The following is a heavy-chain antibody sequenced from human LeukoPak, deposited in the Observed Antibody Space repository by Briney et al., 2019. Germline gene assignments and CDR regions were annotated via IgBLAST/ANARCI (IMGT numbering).Heavy chain of an antibody. V-gene: IGHV3-30*04. CDR3: AREKYCTSTDCLHGRFYFNS. Sequence: PGGSLRLSCTASGFTFNTYTMHWVRQAPGKGLEWVAVLSSDERSKNYADSVKGRFTISRDNSENTLYLQMNTLRADDTAVYYCAREKYCTSTDCLHGRFYFNSWGQGTLVTVSS. CDR1: GFTFNTYT. CDR2: LSSDERSK. D-gene: IGHD2-8*01. J-gene: IGHJ4*02.